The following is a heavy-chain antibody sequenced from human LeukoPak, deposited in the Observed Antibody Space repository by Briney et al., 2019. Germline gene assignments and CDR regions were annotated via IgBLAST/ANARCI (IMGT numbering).Heavy chain of an antibody. CDR3: ARRYCSGGSCYSSFDY. CDR2: IYSSGST. V-gene: IGHV4-59*01. Sequence: SETLSLTCTVSGGSISSYYWSWIRQPPGMGLEWIGYIYSSGSTNYNPSLKSRVTISVDTSKNQFSLKLSSVTAADTAVYYCARRYCSGGSCYSSFDYWGQGTLVTVSS. CDR1: GGSISSYY. J-gene: IGHJ4*02. D-gene: IGHD2-15*01.